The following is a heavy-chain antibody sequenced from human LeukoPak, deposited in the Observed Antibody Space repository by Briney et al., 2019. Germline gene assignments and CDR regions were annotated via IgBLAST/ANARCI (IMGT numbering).Heavy chain of an antibody. V-gene: IGHV4-59*08. J-gene: IGHJ4*02. CDR3: ARHGKDEKYYYDSSGYFLDY. CDR2: IYYSGST. CDR1: GGSISSYY. D-gene: IGHD3-22*01. Sequence: LSETLSLTCTVSGGSISSYYWSWIRQPPGKGLEWIGYIYYSGSTNYNPSLKSRVTISVDTSKNQFSLKLSSVTAADTAVYYCARHGKDEKYYYDSSGYFLDYWGQGTLVTVSS.